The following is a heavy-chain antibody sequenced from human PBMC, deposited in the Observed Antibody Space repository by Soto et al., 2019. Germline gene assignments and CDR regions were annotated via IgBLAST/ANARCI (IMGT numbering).Heavy chain of an antibody. CDR3: AKPYNDAPLY. CDR2: ISRSGEII. D-gene: IGHD3-22*01. CDR1: GSTFSTYS. Sequence: GGSLRLSCVDSGSTFSTYSMNWVRQAPGKGLEWVSYISRSGEIIYYADSVKGRFTISRDNAKNSLLLQMSSLRDEDTAIYYCAKPYNDAPLYWGQGTQVTVSS. V-gene: IGHV3-48*02. J-gene: IGHJ4*02.